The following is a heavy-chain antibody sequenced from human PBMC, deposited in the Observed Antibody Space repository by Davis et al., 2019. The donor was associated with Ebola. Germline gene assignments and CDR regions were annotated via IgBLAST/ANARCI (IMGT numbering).Heavy chain of an antibody. V-gene: IGHV3-30*02. CDR3: ARWGRYCRGTTCYYAMDV. J-gene: IGHJ6*02. D-gene: IGHD2-15*01. CDR1: GFTFSSYD. Sequence: GESLKISCAASGFTFSSYDMHWVRQAPGKGLEWVAFIRYDGSSKYYADSVKGRFTLSRDNSNNTLFLQMNSLRAEDTAVYYCARWGRYCRGTTCYYAMDVWGQGTTVTVSS. CDR2: IRYDGSSK.